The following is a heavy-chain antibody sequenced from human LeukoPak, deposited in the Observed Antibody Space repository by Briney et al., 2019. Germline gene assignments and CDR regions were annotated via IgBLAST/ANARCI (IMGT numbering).Heavy chain of an antibody. CDR3: AKDAVYCSSTSCPLDY. Sequence: PGESLRLSCAASGFTFSSYAMSWVRQAPGKELEWVSAISGSGGSTYYADSVKGRFTISRDNSKNTLYLQMNSLRAEDTAVYYCAKDAVYCSSTSCPLDYWGQGTLVTVSS. CDR1: GFTFSSYA. V-gene: IGHV3-23*01. J-gene: IGHJ4*02. CDR2: ISGSGGST. D-gene: IGHD2-2*01.